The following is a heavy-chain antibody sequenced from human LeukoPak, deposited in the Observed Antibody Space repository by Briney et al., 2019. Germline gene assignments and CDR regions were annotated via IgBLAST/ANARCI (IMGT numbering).Heavy chain of an antibody. CDR2: IYYSGST. CDR3: VRRAASSSWYGDTFDI. V-gene: IGHV4-59*08. J-gene: IGHJ3*02. Sequence: PSETLSLTCTVSGGSISSYYWSWIRQPPGKGLEWIGYIYYSGSTNYNPSLKSRVTISVDTSKNQFSLKLSSVTAADTAVYYCVRRAASSSWYGDTFDIWGQGTMVTVSS. CDR1: GGSISSYY. D-gene: IGHD6-13*01.